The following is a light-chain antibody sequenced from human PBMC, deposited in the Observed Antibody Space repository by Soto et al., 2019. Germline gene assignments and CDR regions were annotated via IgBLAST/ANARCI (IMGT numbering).Light chain of an antibody. V-gene: IGKV3D-15*01. CDR2: SAS. CDR3: QQYNNWPKM. CDR1: QSISSN. J-gene: IGKJ1*01. Sequence: EVVLTQSPDTLSLSVGERASLSCRASQSISSNFLAWYQQKPGQAPRLLIYSASTRATGVPARFSGSGSGTEFTLTISSLQSEDVAVYYCQQYNNWPKMFGQGTKVDIK.